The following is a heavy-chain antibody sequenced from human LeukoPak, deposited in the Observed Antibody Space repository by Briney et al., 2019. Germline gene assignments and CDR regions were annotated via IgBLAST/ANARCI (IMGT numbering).Heavy chain of an antibody. CDR3: ARDIIIWNDEPNFDY. CDR2: INPNSGGT. CDR1: GYTFTGYY. Sequence: ASVKVSCKASGYTFTGYYMHWVRQAPGQGLEWMGWINPNSGGTNYAQKFRGRVTMTRDTSISTAYMELSRLRSDDTAVYYCARDIIIWNDEPNFDYWGQGTLVTVSS. D-gene: IGHD1-1*01. V-gene: IGHV1-2*02. J-gene: IGHJ4*02.